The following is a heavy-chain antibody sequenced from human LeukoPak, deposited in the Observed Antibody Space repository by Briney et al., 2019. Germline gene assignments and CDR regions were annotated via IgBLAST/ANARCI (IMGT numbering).Heavy chain of an antibody. D-gene: IGHD3-3*01. Sequence: ASVKVSCKASGGTFSSYAISWVRQAPGQGLEWMGGIIPIFGTANYAQKFQGRVTITTDESTSTAYMELSSLRSEDTAVYYCAMTAYYDFWSGYPDYWGQGTLVTVSS. CDR1: GGTFSSYA. CDR3: AMTAYYDFWSGYPDY. V-gene: IGHV1-69*05. CDR2: IIPIFGTA. J-gene: IGHJ4*02.